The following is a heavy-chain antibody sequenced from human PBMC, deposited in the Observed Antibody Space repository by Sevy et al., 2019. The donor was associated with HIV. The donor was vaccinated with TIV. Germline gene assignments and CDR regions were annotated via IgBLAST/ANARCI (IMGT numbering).Heavy chain of an antibody. D-gene: IGHD2-21*01. CDR3: ARGGLPGNVVVEKGFDY. CDR1: GGSISGYY. CDR2: IYYSGST. Sequence: SETLSLTCTVSGGSISGYYWSWIRQPPGKGLEWIGYIYYSGSTNYNPSLKSRDTISIDTYNNQVSLQLSSVTAAETEVYYWARGGLPGNVVVEKGFDYWGQGNLVTVSS. J-gene: IGHJ4*02. V-gene: IGHV4-59*01.